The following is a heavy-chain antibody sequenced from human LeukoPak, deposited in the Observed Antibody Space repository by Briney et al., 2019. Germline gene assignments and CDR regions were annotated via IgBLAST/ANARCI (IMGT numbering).Heavy chain of an antibody. CDR3: AKGLRIAATMDV. J-gene: IGHJ6*02. V-gene: IGHV3-23*01. CDR1: GFTFSSYV. Sequence: GGFLRLSCAASGFTFSSYVMSWVRQAPGKGLEWVSGISGSGGSTYYADSAKGRLTISRDNSKNTLYLQMNSLRAEDTAVYYCAKGLRIAATMDVWGQGTTVTVSS. D-gene: IGHD6-25*01. CDR2: ISGSGGST.